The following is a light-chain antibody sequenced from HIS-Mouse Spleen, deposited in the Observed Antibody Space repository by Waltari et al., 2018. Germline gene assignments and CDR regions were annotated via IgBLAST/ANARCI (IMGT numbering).Light chain of an antibody. J-gene: IGLJ2*01. Sequence: SYELTQPPSVSVSPGQTARITCSGDALPKKYAYWYQHKSGQAPVLVIYEDSKRPSGIPERFSCSSSGTMATLTISGAQVEDEADYYCYSTDSSGNHRVFGGGTKLTVL. V-gene: IGLV3-10*01. CDR2: EDS. CDR3: YSTDSSGNHRV. CDR1: ALPKKY.